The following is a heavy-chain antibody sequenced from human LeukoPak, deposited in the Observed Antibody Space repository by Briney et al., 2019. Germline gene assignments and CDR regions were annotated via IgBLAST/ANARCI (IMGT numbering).Heavy chain of an antibody. CDR2: INHSGST. J-gene: IGHJ6*03. CDR1: GGSFSGYY. D-gene: IGHD3-22*01. Sequence: PSETLSLTCAVYGGSFSGYYWSWIRQPPGKGLEWIGEINHSGSTNYNPSLKSRVTISVDTSKSQFSLKLSSVTAADTAVYYCARPYTYYYDSSGYLPNYYYMDVWGKGTTVTISS. CDR3: ARPYTYYYDSSGYLPNYYYMDV. V-gene: IGHV4-34*01.